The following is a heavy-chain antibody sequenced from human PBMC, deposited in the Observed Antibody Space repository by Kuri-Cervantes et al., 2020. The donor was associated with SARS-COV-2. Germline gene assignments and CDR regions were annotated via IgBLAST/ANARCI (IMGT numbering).Heavy chain of an antibody. CDR1: GGSISSTNYY. D-gene: IGHD4-17*01. J-gene: IGHJ2*01. V-gene: IGHV4-61*09. CDR3: AREGYGATNWYFDL. Sequence: SETLSLTCTVSGGSISSTNYYWNWIRQPAGKGLEWIGYIYASGSTNYNPSLKSRVTISIDTSRNQFSLKLKSVTAADTAVYYCAREGYGATNWYFDLWGRGSLVTVSS. CDR2: IYASGST.